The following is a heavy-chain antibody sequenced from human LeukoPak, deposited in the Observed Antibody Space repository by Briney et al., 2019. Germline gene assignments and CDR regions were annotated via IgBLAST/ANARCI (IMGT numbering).Heavy chain of an antibody. CDR2: IYPGDSDT. Sequence: GESLKISCEASGYNFATYWIGWVRQMPGKGLEWMGIIYPGDSDTRYSLSFQGQVTISANKSINTAYLQWNSLKASDIAMYYCARSVNYYCAMDVWGQGTSVTVSS. CDR3: ARSVNYYCAMDV. J-gene: IGHJ6*02. D-gene: IGHD6-19*01. CDR1: GYNFATYW. V-gene: IGHV5-51*01.